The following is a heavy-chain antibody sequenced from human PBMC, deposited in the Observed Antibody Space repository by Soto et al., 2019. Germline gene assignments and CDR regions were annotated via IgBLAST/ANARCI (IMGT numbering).Heavy chain of an antibody. D-gene: IGHD3-10*01. CDR2: TCSDGTNA. V-gene: IGHV3-33*06. CDR3: AKNGPEFDY. J-gene: IGHJ4*02. Sequence: PGGSLRLSCAASGFTFSTYAMQWVRQAPGKWLEWVSLTCSDGTNAYYADSVKGRFTISRDNSKNTLYLQMNSLRAEDTAVYYCAKNGPEFDYWGQGALVTVSS. CDR1: GFTFSTYA.